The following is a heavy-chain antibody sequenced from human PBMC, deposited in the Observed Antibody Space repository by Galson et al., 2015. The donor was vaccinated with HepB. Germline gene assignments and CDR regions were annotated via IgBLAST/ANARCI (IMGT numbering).Heavy chain of an antibody. J-gene: IGHJ4*02. D-gene: IGHD3-10*01. CDR1: GGSINSGGQY. CDR3: AREGDYGSGNYFDY. CDR2: MYYSGST. Sequence: TLSLTCTVSGGSINSGGQYWSWIRQHPGKGLEWVGYMYYSGSTYYNPSLKSRITISRDTSKNQFSLKLTSVTAADTALSYCAREGDYGSGNYFDYWGQGTLVTVSS. V-gene: IGHV4-31*03.